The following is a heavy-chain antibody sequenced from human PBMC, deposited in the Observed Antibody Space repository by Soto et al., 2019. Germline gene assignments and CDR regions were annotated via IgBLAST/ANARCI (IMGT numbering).Heavy chain of an antibody. CDR3: ARFIVGATDY. D-gene: IGHD1-26*01. CDR1: GFTFSSYE. CDR2: ISSSGSTI. Sequence: GGSLRLSCAASGFTFSSYEMNWVRQAPGKGLEWVSYISSSGSTIYYADSVKGRFTISRDNAKNSLYLQMNSLRAEDTAVYYCARFIVGATDYWGQGTLVTSPQ. V-gene: IGHV3-48*03. J-gene: IGHJ4*02.